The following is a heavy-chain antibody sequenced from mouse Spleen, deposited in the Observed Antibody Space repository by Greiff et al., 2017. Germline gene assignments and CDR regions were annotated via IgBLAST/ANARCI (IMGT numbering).Heavy chain of an antibody. D-gene: IGHD3-1*01. J-gene: IGHJ3*01. V-gene: IGHV1-50*01. CDR3: ARGQLGLRSFAY. Sequence: QVQLKQPGAELVKPGASVKLSCKASGYTFTSYWMQWVKQRPGQGLEWIGEIDPSDSYTNYNQKFKGKATLTVDTSSSTAYMQLSSLTSEDSAVYYCARGQLGLRSFAYWGQGTLVTVSA. CDR1: GYTFTSYW. CDR2: IDPSDSYT.